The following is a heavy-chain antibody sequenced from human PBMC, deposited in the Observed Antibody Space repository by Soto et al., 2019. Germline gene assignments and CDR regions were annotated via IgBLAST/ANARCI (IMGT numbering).Heavy chain of an antibody. Sequence: GASVKVSCKVSGYTLTELSMHWVRQAPGKGLEWMGGFDPEDGETIYAQMFQGRVTMTEDTSTDTAYMELSSLRSEGTGVYYCATRWLSSGLSDYWGQGTLVTVSS. CDR2: FDPEDGET. CDR1: GYTLTELS. J-gene: IGHJ4*02. CDR3: ATRWLSSGLSDY. V-gene: IGHV1-24*01. D-gene: IGHD3-22*01.